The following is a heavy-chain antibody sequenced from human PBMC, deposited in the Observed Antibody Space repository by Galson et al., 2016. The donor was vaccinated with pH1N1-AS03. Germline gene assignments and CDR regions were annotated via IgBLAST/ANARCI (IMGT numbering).Heavy chain of an antibody. J-gene: IGHJ5*02. CDR2: MNPGSGGA. CDR3: ATAGRKNMNYFDDRGA. CDR1: GYTFTNYD. D-gene: IGHD3-22*01. V-gene: IGHV1-8*02. Sequence: SLKVSCTASGYTFTNYDINWVRQATGRGLEWMGWMNPGSGGADYAQSFQGRVAITRDTAITTAYMELSSLTPEDTASYYCATAGRKNMNYFDDRGAWGQGTLVSVSS.